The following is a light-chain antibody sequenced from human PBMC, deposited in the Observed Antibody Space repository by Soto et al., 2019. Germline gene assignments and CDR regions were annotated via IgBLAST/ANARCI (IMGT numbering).Light chain of an antibody. CDR3: QQYNNWPPWT. J-gene: IGKJ1*01. CDR2: GAS. CDR1: QSVSSN. V-gene: IGKV3-15*01. Sequence: EIVMTQSPVTLSVSPGERATLSCRASQSVSSNLAWYQQKPGQAPRLLIYGASTRATGIPVRFSGSGSGTAFTLTISSLQSEDFAVYYCQQYNNWPPWTFGQGTKVEIK.